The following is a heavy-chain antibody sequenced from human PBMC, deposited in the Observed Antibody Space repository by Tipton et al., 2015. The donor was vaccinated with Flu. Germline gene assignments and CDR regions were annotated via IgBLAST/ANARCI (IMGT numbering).Heavy chain of an antibody. J-gene: IGHJ6*02. Sequence: QLVQSGAEVKKPGASVKVSCKASGYTFTSYGISWVRQAPGQGLEWMGWISAYNGNTNYAQKLQGRVTMTTDTSTSTAYMELRSLRSDDTAGYYCARGGGGTGTKNYYYYYGMDVWGQGTTVTVSS. CDR3: ARGGGGTGTKNYYYYYGMDV. CDR2: ISAYNGNT. D-gene: IGHD1-7*01. CDR1: GYTFTSYG. V-gene: IGHV1-18*01.